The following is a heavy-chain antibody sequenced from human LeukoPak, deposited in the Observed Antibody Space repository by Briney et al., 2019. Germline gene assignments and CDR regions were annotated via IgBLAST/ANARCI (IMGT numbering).Heavy chain of an antibody. V-gene: IGHV4-39*07. D-gene: IGHD3-22*01. Sequence: SETLSLTCTVSGGSINSGSYCWGWIRQPPGKGLEWIGRISHSGSTNYNPSLKSRVTMAVDTSKNQFSLKLNSVTAADTAVYYCTRAGHLYDSSGYSPLDYWGQGTLVTVSS. CDR1: GGSINSGSYC. J-gene: IGHJ4*02. CDR2: ISHSGST. CDR3: TRAGHLYDSSGYSPLDY.